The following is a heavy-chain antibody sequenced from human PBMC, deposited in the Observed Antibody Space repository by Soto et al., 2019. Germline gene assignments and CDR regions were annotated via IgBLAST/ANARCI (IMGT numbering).Heavy chain of an antibody. Sequence: EVQLLESGGGLVQPGGSLRLSCAASGFTFSSYAMSWVRQAPGKGLEWVSAISGSGGSTYYADSVKGRFTISRDNSKNTLYLQMNSLRAEDTAVYYCASEGHDYVWGSYRYKMGYFDYCGQGTLVTVSS. J-gene: IGHJ4*02. CDR2: ISGSGGST. D-gene: IGHD3-16*02. CDR1: GFTFSSYA. CDR3: ASEGHDYVWGSYRYKMGYFDY. V-gene: IGHV3-23*01.